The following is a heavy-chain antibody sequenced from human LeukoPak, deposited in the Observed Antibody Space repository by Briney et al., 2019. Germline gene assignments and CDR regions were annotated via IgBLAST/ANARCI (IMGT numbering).Heavy chain of an antibody. D-gene: IGHD6-19*01. V-gene: IGHV1-18*01. CDR2: ISAYNGNT. J-gene: IGHJ3*02. CDR1: GFTFTSYA. CDR3: ARHSSSGWPLDAFDI. Sequence: ASVKVSCTASGFTFTSYAFSWVRQAPGQGLEWMGWISAYNGNTNYAQKLQGRVSMTTDTSTTTAYMELWSLRSEDTAVYYCARHSSSGWPLDAFDIWGQGTMVTVSS.